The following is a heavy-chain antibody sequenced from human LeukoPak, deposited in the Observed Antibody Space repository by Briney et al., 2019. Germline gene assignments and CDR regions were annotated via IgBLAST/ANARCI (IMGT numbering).Heavy chain of an antibody. CDR3: ATPWGCTRPDCPFLH. CDR1: GYTFTSYG. J-gene: IGHJ4*02. D-gene: IGHD2-8*01. Sequence: ASVKVSCKASGYTFTSYGISWVRQAPGQGLQWMGWINRESGDTKYAQNFQGRVTVTRDTSISTSYMELSSLRSDDTAVYYCATPWGCTRPDCPFLHWGQGTLVAVSS. CDR2: INRESGDT. V-gene: IGHV1-2*02.